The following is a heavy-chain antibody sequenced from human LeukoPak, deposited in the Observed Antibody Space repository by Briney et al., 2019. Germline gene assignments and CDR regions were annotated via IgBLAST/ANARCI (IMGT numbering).Heavy chain of an antibody. CDR3: ARGVLVAGGFDY. CDR2: FSYSGSP. Sequence: ETLSLTCTVSGGSISSGSYYWSWIRQPPGKGLEWIGYFSYSGSPNYNPSLKSRVTISVDASKNQFSLKLSSVTAADTAVYYCARGVLVAGGFDYWGQGTLVTVSS. V-gene: IGHV4-61*01. D-gene: IGHD2-8*01. J-gene: IGHJ4*02. CDR1: GGSISSGSYY.